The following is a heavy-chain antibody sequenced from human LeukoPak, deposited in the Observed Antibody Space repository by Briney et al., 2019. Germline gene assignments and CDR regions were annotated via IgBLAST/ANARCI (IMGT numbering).Heavy chain of an antibody. CDR2: IYYSGST. V-gene: IGHV4-59*01. D-gene: IGHD6-25*01. CDR1: GGSISSYY. CDR3: ARGAADPYYYYYMDV. Sequence: PSETLSLTCTVSGGSISSYYWSWIRQPPGKGLEWIGYIYYSGSTNYNPSLKSRVTISVDTSKNQFSLKLSSVTAADTAVYYCARGAADPYYYYYMDVWGKGTTVTVSS. J-gene: IGHJ6*03.